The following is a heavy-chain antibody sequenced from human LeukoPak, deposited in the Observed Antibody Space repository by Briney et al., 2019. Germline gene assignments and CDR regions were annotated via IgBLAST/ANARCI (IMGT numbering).Heavy chain of an antibody. CDR2: IYTSGST. D-gene: IGHD1-1*01. CDR3: ARVGQLGIYYFDY. V-gene: IGHV4-4*07. CDR1: GGSISGHY. J-gene: IGHJ4*02. Sequence: SETLSLTCNVSGGSISGHYWSWIRQPAGKGLEWIGRIYTSGSTNYNPSLKSRVTVSLDTSKNQFSLKLSSGTAADTAVYYCARVGQLGIYYFDYWGQGTLVTVSS.